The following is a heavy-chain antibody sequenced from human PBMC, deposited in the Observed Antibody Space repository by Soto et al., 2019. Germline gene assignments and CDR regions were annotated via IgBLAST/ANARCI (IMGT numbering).Heavy chain of an antibody. CDR1: GFTFSSYS. CDR3: ARDPHSNYYYYYYGMDV. Sequence: GGSLRLSCAASGFTFSSYSMNWVRQAPGKGLEWVSSISSSSSYIYYADSVKGRFTISRDNAKNSLYLQMNSLRAEDTAVYYCARDPHSNYYYYYYGMDVWGQGTTVTVSS. D-gene: IGHD4-4*01. V-gene: IGHV3-21*01. CDR2: ISSSSSYI. J-gene: IGHJ6*02.